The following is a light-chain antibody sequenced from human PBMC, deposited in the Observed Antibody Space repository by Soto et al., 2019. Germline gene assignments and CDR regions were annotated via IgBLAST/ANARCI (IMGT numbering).Light chain of an antibody. CDR1: QSVSRN. J-gene: IGKJ2*01. V-gene: IGKV3-15*01. CDR2: GAS. CDR3: QQYNGWPYT. Sequence: EIVMTQSPATLSVSPGERATLSCRASQSVSRNLAWYRQKPGQAPRLLIYGASTRATGTPARFSGSGSGTEFTLTISSLQSEDFAVDYCQQYNGWPYTFGQGTKLEIK.